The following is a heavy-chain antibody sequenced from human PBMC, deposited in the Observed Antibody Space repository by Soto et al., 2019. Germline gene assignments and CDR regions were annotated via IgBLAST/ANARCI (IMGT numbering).Heavy chain of an antibody. Sequence: GGSLRLSCAASGFTFSSYGMHWVRQAPGKGLEWVAVISYDGSNKYYADSVKGRFTISRDNSKNTLYLQMNSLRAEDTAVYYCASPGYSSSWYFDYWGQGTLVTVSS. J-gene: IGHJ4*02. V-gene: IGHV3-30*03. CDR2: ISYDGSNK. CDR1: GFTFSSYG. D-gene: IGHD6-13*01. CDR3: ASPGYSSSWYFDY.